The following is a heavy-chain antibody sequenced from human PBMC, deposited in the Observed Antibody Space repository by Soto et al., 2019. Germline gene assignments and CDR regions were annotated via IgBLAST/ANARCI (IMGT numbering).Heavy chain of an antibody. D-gene: IGHD6-6*01. V-gene: IGHV3-30-3*01. J-gene: IGHJ6*02. CDR2: ISYDGSNK. CDR3: ARDSSSSGYYYYGMDV. CDR1: GFTCSSYS. Sequence: GGSLRLSCAASGFTCSSYSLHWFRQAPGKGLEWVAVISYDGSNKYYADSVKGRFTISRDNSKNTLYLQMNSLRAEDTAVYYCARDSSSSGYYYYGMDVWGQGTTVTVSS.